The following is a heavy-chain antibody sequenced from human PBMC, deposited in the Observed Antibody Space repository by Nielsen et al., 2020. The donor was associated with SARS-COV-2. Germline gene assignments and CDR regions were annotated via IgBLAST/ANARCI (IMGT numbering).Heavy chain of an antibody. V-gene: IGHV4-59*08. J-gene: IGHJ3*02. CDR1: GGSFSGYY. D-gene: IGHD3-22*01. Sequence: SETLSLTCAVYGGSFSGYYWSWIRQSPGKGLEWIGYIYYSGSTNYNPSLKSRVTISVDTSKNQFSLKLSSVTAADTAVYYCARLSYYYDSSGYSLGAAFDIWGQGTMVTVSS. CDR2: IYYSGST. CDR3: ARLSYYYDSSGYSLGAAFDI.